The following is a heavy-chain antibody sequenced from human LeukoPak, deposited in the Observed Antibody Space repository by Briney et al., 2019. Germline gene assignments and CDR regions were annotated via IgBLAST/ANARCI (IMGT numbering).Heavy chain of an antibody. V-gene: IGHV4-61*08. D-gene: IGHD3-10*01. CDR2: IYYSGST. CDR1: GGSISSGGYS. Sequence: PSETLSLTCAVSGGSISSGGYSWSWIRQPPGKGLEWIGYIYYSGSTNYNPSLKSRVTISVDTSKNQFSLKLSSVTAADTAVYYCARPHYYHYGMDVWGQGTTVTVSS. CDR3: ARPHYYHYGMDV. J-gene: IGHJ6*02.